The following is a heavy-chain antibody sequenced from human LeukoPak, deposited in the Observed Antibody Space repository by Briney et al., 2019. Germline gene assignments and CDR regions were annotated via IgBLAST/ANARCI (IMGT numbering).Heavy chain of an antibody. CDR2: MNPNSGNT. CDR3: AREDYYDSGSNDY. D-gene: IGHD3-22*01. J-gene: IGHJ4*02. Sequence: ASVKVSCKASGYTFTSYDINWVRQATGQGLEWMGWMNPNSGNTAYAQKFQGRVTTTRNTSISTAYMELSSLRSEDTAVYYCAREDYYDSGSNDYWGQGTLVTVSS. V-gene: IGHV1-8*03. CDR1: GYTFTSYD.